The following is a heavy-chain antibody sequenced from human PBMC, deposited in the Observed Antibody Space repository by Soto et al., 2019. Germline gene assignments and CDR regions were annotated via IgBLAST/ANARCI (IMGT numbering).Heavy chain of an antibody. CDR3: ARGYYGVLTGYYNDY. CDR1: GFSFRSYW. V-gene: IGHV3-74*01. CDR2: ISSDGSST. J-gene: IGHJ4*02. D-gene: IGHD3-9*01. Sequence: EVQLVESGGGLVQSGGSLGLSCAASGFSFRSYWMHWVRQAPGKGLVWVARISSDGSSTTYADSANGRFTISRDNAANTLYLQMSSLRAEDTAVYYCARGYYGVLTGYYNDYWGQGTLVTVSS.